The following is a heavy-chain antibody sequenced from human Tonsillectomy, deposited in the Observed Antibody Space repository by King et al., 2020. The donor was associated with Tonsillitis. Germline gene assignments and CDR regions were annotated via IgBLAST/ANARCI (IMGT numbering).Heavy chain of an antibody. J-gene: IGHJ6*02. CDR3: AIDSLQLELRYYYYYGMDV. Sequence: QLQESGPGLVKPSETLSLTCTVSGGSISSYCWSWIRQPAGKGLEWIGRIYTSGSTNYNPSLKSRVTMSVETSKNQFSLKLSSVTAADTAVNYCAIDSLQLELRYYYYYGMDVWGQGTTVTVSS. D-gene: IGHD1-7*01. V-gene: IGHV4-4*07. CDR2: IYTSGST. CDR1: GGSISSYC.